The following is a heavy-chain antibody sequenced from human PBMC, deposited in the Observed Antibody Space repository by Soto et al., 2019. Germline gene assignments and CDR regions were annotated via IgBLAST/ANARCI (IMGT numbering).Heavy chain of an antibody. CDR1: GFTFSSYA. Sequence: GGSLRLSCAASGFTFSSYAMSWVRQAPGKGLEWVSAISGSGGSTYYADSVKGRFTISRDNSKNTLYLQMNSLRAEDTAVYYCAKDHYYDSSGYYSLHPHPAYYFDYWGQGTLVTVSS. V-gene: IGHV3-23*01. J-gene: IGHJ4*02. D-gene: IGHD3-22*01. CDR3: AKDHYYDSSGYYSLHPHPAYYFDY. CDR2: ISGSGGST.